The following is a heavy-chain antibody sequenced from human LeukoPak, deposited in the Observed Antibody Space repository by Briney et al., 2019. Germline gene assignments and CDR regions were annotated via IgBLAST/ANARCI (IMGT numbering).Heavy chain of an antibody. Sequence: SETLSLTCAVYGGSFSGYYWSWIRQPPGKGLEWIGYIYYSGSTNYNPSLKSRVTISVDTSKNQFSLKLSSVTAADTAVYYCARELGYKFDPWGQGTLVTVSS. CDR2: IYYSGST. J-gene: IGHJ5*02. V-gene: IGHV4-59*01. CDR3: ARELGYKFDP. D-gene: IGHD5-12*01. CDR1: GGSFSGYY.